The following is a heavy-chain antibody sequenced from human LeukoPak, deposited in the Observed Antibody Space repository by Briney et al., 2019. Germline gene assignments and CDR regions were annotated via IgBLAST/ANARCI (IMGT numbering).Heavy chain of an antibody. CDR1: GFTFSSYG. D-gene: IGHD3-22*01. J-gene: IGHJ4*02. Sequence: GGSLRLSCAASGFTFSSYGMHWVRQAPGKGLEWVAVISYDGSNKYYADSVKGRFTISRDNSKNTLYLQMNSLRAEDTAVYYCAKDIIGYYDSSGLIDYWGQGTLVTVSS. CDR2: ISYDGSNK. V-gene: IGHV3-30*18. CDR3: AKDIIGYYDSSGLIDY.